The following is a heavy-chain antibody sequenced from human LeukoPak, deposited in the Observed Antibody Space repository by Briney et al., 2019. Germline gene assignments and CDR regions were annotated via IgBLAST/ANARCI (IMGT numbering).Heavy chain of an antibody. CDR1: GYTFTGYY. V-gene: IGHV1-2*02. CDR3: AIATYYDFWSGYYTESYFDY. J-gene: IGHJ4*02. CDR2: INPNSGGT. Sequence: GASVKVSCKASGYTFTGYYMHWVRQAPGQGLEWMGWINPNSGGTNYAQKFQGRVTMTRDTSISTAYMELSRLRSDDTAVYYCAIATYYDFWSGYYTESYFDYWGQGTLVTVSS. D-gene: IGHD3-3*01.